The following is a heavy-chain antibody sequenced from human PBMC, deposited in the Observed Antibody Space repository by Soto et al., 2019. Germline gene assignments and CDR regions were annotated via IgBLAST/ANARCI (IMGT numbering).Heavy chain of an antibody. Sequence: ASVKVSCKASGYTFTSYGISWVRQAPGQGLEWMGWISAYNGNTNYAQKLQGRVNMTTDKSTSTAYMELRSLRSDDTAVYYCARDGSRGYSYGSDYWGQGTLVTVSS. V-gene: IGHV1-18*01. D-gene: IGHD5-18*01. J-gene: IGHJ4*02. CDR3: ARDGSRGYSYGSDY. CDR2: ISAYNGNT. CDR1: GYTFTSYG.